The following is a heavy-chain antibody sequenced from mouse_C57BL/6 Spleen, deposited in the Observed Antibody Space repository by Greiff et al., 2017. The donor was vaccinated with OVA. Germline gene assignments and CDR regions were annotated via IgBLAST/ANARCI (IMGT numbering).Heavy chain of an antibody. Sequence: VQLQQSGPELVKPGASVKISCKASGYSFTGYYMNWVKQSPEKSLEWIGEINPSTGGTTYNQKFKAKATLTVDTSSSTAYMQLKSLTSEDSAVYYCAREDIYYDYMYYFDYWGQGTTRTVSS. CDR3: AREDIYYDYMYYFDY. CDR2: INPSTGGT. CDR1: GYSFTGYY. V-gene: IGHV1-42*01. J-gene: IGHJ2*01. D-gene: IGHD2-4*01.